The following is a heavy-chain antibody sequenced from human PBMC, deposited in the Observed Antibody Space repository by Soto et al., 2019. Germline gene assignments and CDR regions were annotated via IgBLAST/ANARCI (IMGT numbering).Heavy chain of an antibody. V-gene: IGHV1-8*01. J-gene: IGHJ4*02. CDR3: AIRAEDY. CDR1: GYTFTSYD. D-gene: IGHD4-17*01. CDR2: MNPSSGNT. Sequence: QVQLVQSGAEVKKPGASVKVSCKASGYTFTSYDLNWARQATGQGLEWVGWMNPSSGNTDYAQQIQGRVTMTRNTSISTAYMELSSLRSEDTAVYYCAIRAEDYWGQGTLVTVSS.